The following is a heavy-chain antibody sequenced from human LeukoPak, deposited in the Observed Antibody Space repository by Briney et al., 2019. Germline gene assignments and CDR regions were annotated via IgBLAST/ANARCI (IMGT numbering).Heavy chain of an antibody. V-gene: IGHV4-39*07. CDR3: ARGFYDFWSGYNNWFDP. Sequence: SSETLSLTCAVSGGSVSSGGYSWSWIRQPPGKGLEWIGSMCYSGSTYYNPSLKSRVTISVDTSKNQFSLNLSAVTAADTAVYYCARGFYDFWSGYNNWFDPWGQGTLVTVSS. J-gene: IGHJ5*02. CDR1: GGSVSSGGYS. D-gene: IGHD3-3*01. CDR2: MCYSGST.